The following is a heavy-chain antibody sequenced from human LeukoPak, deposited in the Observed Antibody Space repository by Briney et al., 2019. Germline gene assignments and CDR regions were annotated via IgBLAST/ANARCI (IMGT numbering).Heavy chain of an antibody. CDR2: IKEDGSEK. CDR1: GFTFSSYW. V-gene: IGHV3-7*01. J-gene: IGHJ4*02. CDR3: ARERGIAVAGTASIYFDY. D-gene: IGHD6-19*01. Sequence: GGSLRLSCAASGFTFSSYWMSWVRQAPGKGLEWVANIKEDGSEKYYVDSVKGRFTISRDNAKNSLYLQMNSLRAEDTAVYYCARERGIAVAGTASIYFDYWGQGTLVTVSS.